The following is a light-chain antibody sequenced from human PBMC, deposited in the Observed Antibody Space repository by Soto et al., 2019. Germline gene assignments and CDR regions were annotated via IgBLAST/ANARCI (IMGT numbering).Light chain of an antibody. Sequence: QSALTQPASVSGSPGQSITMSCTGTSSDVGGYNYVSWYQQHPGKAPKLMIYEVSNRPSGVSSRFSGSKSGNTASLTISGLQAEDEADYYCSSHTSSSTWVFGGGTKLTVL. CDR1: SSDVGGYNY. J-gene: IGLJ3*02. V-gene: IGLV2-14*01. CDR2: EVS. CDR3: SSHTSSSTWV.